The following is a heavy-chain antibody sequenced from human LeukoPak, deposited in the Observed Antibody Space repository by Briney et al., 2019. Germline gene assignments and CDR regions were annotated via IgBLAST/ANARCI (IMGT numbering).Heavy chain of an antibody. V-gene: IGHV4-59*01. J-gene: IGHJ3*02. Sequence: SETLSLTCTVSGVSISSYYWSWIRQPPGKGLEGIGYIYYSGSTNYNPSLKSRVTISVDTSKNQFPLKLSSVTAADTAVYYCAREYDFWSGYSPGAFDIWGQGTMVTVSS. CDR1: GVSISSYY. D-gene: IGHD3-3*01. CDR3: AREYDFWSGYSPGAFDI. CDR2: IYYSGST.